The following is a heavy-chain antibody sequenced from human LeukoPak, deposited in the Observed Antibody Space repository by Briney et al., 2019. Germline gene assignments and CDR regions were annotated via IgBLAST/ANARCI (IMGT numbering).Heavy chain of an antibody. CDR2: ISGSGGST. Sequence: GGSLRLSCAASGFTFSSYAMSWVRQAPGKGLEWVSAISGSGGSTYYADSVKGRFTISRDNSKNTLYLQMNSLRAEDTAVYYCAKEGYDSSGYFLLPSQWGQGTLVTVSS. D-gene: IGHD3-22*01. CDR1: GFTFSSYA. CDR3: AKEGYDSSGYFLLPSQ. J-gene: IGHJ4*02. V-gene: IGHV3-23*01.